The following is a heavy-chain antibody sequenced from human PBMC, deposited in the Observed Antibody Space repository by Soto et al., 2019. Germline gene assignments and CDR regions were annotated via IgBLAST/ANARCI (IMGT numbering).Heavy chain of an antibody. J-gene: IGHJ6*03. Sequence: PSETLSLTCAVYGGSFSSDYWSWIRQPPGKGLEWIGEINHSGSTNYNPSLKSRVTISVDTSKNQFSLKLSSVTAADTAVYYCARAIRLWFGELSPRELLLLDYYMDVWGKGTTVTVSS. V-gene: IGHV4-34*01. CDR1: GGSFSSDY. CDR2: INHSGST. D-gene: IGHD3-10*01. CDR3: ARAIRLWFGELSPRELLLLDYYMDV.